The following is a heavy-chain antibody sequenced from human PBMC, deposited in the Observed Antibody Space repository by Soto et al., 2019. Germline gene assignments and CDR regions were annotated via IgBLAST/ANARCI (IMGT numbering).Heavy chain of an antibody. CDR2: INHSGST. Sequence: KTSETLSLTCAVYGGSFSGYYWSWIRQPPGKGLEWIGEINHSGSTNYNPSLKSRVTISVDTSKNQFSLKLSSVTAADTAVYYCARGKEYSSSWYWYYYYRMDVWGQGTTVTVSS. CDR1: GGSFSGYY. CDR3: ARGKEYSSSWYWYYYYRMDV. V-gene: IGHV4-34*01. D-gene: IGHD6-13*01. J-gene: IGHJ6*02.